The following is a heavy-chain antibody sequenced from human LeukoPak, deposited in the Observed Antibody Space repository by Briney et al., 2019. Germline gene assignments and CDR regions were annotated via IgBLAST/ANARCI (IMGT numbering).Heavy chain of an antibody. Sequence: HPGGSLRLSCAASGFTFSSYWMHWVRQAPGKGLVWVSRINSDGSSTSYADSVKGRFTISRDNAKNTLYLQMNSLRAEDTAVYYCARVPYCSGGSCKYYFDYWGQGTLVTVSS. CDR1: GFTFSSYW. V-gene: IGHV3-74*01. CDR2: INSDGSST. D-gene: IGHD2-15*01. J-gene: IGHJ4*02. CDR3: ARVPYCSGGSCKYYFDY.